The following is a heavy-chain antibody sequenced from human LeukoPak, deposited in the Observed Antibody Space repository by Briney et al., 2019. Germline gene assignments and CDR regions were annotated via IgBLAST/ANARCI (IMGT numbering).Heavy chain of an antibody. CDR2: MNPNSGNT. V-gene: IGHV1-8*01. J-gene: IGHJ5*02. D-gene: IGHD6-13*01. Sequence: ASVKVSCKASGYTFTSYDINWVRQATGQGLEWMGWMNPNSGNTGYAQKFQGRVTMPRNTSISTAYMELSSLRSEDTAVYYCARAMYSSRAEPQSGNWFDPWGQGTLVTVSS. CDR1: GYTFTSYD. CDR3: ARAMYSSRAEPQSGNWFDP.